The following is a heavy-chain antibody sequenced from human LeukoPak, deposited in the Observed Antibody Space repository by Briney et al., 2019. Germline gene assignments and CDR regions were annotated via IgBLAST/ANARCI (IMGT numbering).Heavy chain of an antibody. CDR3: AKDVGVGARTWYYYYGMDV. J-gene: IGHJ6*02. CDR2: ISGSGGST. Sequence: GGSLRLSCAASGFTFSSYAMSWVRQAPGEGLEWVSAISGSGGSTYYADSVKGRFTISRDNSKNTLYLQMNSLRAEDTAVYYCAKDVGVGARTWYYYYGMDVWGQGTTVTVSS. D-gene: IGHD1-26*01. CDR1: GFTFSSYA. V-gene: IGHV3-23*01.